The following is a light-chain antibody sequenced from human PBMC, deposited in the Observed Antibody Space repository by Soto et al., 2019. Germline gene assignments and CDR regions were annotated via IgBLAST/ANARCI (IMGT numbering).Light chain of an antibody. CDR3: SSYTSSSNRV. CDR2: EVS. J-gene: IGLJ3*02. CDR1: SSDVGGYNY. Sequence: QSVLTQPASVSGSPGQSITISCTGTSSDVGGYNYVSWYQQHPGKAPKLMIYEVSNRPSGVYNRFSGSKSGNTASLTISGLQAEYEADYYCSSYTSSSNRVFGGGTKLTVL. V-gene: IGLV2-14*01.